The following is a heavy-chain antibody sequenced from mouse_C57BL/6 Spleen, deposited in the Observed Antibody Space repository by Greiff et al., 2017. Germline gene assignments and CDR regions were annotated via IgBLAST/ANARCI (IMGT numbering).Heavy chain of an antibody. CDR2: INPNSGST. J-gene: IGHJ2*01. D-gene: IGHD2-2*01. CDR1: GYTFTSYW. Sequence: QVQLQQSGAELVKPGASVKLSCKASGYTFTSYWMHWVKQRPGQGLEWIGMINPNSGSTNYNEKFKSKATLTVDKSSSTAYMQLSSLTSEDSAVYYSAIMDTTVDYWGQGTTLTVSS. CDR3: AIMDTTVDY. V-gene: IGHV1-64*01.